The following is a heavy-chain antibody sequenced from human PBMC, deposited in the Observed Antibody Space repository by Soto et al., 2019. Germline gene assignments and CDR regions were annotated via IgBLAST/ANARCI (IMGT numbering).Heavy chain of an antibody. V-gene: IGHV3-74*01. J-gene: IGHJ4*02. CDR1: GFTFSSYW. D-gene: IGHD6-19*01. CDR2: INSDGSST. CDR3: ARTVSSGWYIDY. Sequence: PGGSLRLSCAASGFTFSSYWMHWVRQAPGKGLVWVSRINSDGSSTSYADSVKGRFTISRDNAKNTLYLQMNSLRAEDTAVYYCARTVSSGWYIDYWGQGTLVTVYS.